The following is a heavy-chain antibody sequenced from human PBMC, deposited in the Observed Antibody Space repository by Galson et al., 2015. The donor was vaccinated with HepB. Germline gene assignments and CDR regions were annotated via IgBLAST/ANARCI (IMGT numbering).Heavy chain of an antibody. CDR2: IHYRGST. V-gene: IGHV4-39*01. J-gene: IGHJ4*02. CDR3: ARHPSMEY. D-gene: IGHD2/OR15-2a*01. CDR1: GGSISSSSDY. Sequence: SESLSLTCTVSGGSISSSSDYWGWIRQPPGRGLEWIGSIHYRGSTYYNPSLKSRVTISVETSKNQFSLKLSSVTAADTAVYYCARHPSMEYWGQGTLVTVSS.